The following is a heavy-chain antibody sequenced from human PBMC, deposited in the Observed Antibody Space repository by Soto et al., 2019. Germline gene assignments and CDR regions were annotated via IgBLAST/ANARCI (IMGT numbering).Heavy chain of an antibody. CDR2: ISSNGGST. Sequence: GGSLRLSCAASGFTFSSYAMHWVRQAPGKGLEYVSAISSNGGSTYYANSVKGRFTISRDNSKNTLYLQMGSLRAEDMAVYYCARVSHYGSGCYYLGYYYYMDVWGKGTTVTVSS. V-gene: IGHV3-64*01. D-gene: IGHD3-10*01. CDR1: GFTFSSYA. J-gene: IGHJ6*03. CDR3: ARVSHYGSGCYYLGYYYYMDV.